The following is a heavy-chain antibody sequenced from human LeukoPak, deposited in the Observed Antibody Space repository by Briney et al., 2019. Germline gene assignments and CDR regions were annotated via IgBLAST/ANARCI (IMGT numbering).Heavy chain of an antibody. J-gene: IGHJ1*01. CDR1: GGSFSGYY. CDR3: ARGPTYYYDSSGYSFFFQH. V-gene: IGHV4-34*01. CDR2: INHSGST. D-gene: IGHD3-22*01. Sequence: PSETLSLTCAVYGGSFSGYYWSWIRQPPGKGLEWIGEINHSGSTNYNPSLKSRVTISVDTSKNQFSLKLSSVTAADTAVYYCARGPTYYYDSSGYSFFFQHWDQGTLVTVSS.